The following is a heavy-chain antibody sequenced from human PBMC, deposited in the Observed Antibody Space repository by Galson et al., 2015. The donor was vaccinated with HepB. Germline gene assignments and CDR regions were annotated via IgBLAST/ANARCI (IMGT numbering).Heavy chain of an antibody. CDR1: GFTVSSNY. CDR2: IFIGGDT. D-gene: IGHD4-17*01. V-gene: IGHV3-66*02. J-gene: IGHJ6*02. CDR3: ARDPAVTTDYAMDV. Sequence: SLRLSCAASGFTVSSNYMSWVRQAPGKGLEWVSFIFIGGDTYYADSVKGRFTISTDHSKNTVYLQMNSLRAEDTAVYYCARDPAVTTDYAMDVWGQGTTV.